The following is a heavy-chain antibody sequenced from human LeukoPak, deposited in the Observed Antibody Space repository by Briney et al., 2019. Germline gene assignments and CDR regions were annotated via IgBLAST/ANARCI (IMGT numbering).Heavy chain of an antibody. J-gene: IGHJ4*02. D-gene: IGHD5-18*01. CDR3: ARTKYSYDFDY. CDR2: ISAYNGNT. Sequence: ASVKVSCKASGYTLTSYGISWVRQAPGQGLEWMGWISAYNGNTNYAQKLQGRVTMTTDTSTSTAYMELRSLRSEDTAVYYCARTKYSYDFDYWGQGTLVTVSS. CDR1: GYTLTSYG. V-gene: IGHV1-18*01.